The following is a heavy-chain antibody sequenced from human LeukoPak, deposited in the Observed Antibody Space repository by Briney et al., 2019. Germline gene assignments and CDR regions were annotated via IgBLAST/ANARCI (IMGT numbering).Heavy chain of an antibody. D-gene: IGHD2-2*01. CDR1: GYSFSSYW. Sequence: GESLKISCKGSGYSFSSYWIAWVRQMPGKGLEWMGIIYPGDSDARYSPSFQGRVTISADKSISTAYLQWSSLEASDTAIYYCARHSTPYQILYFDYWGQGTLVTVSS. J-gene: IGHJ4*02. CDR3: ARHSTPYQILYFDY. V-gene: IGHV5-51*01. CDR2: IYPGDSDA.